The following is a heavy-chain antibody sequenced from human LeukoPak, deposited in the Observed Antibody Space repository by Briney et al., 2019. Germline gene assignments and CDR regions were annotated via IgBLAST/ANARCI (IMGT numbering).Heavy chain of an antibody. Sequence: GGSLRLSCAASGFTFSTYAMSWVRQAPGKGLEWVSAISGSGGSTYYADSVKGRFTISRDNSKNTLYLQMNSLRAEDTAVYYCAKDGPLWGSYRHDYWGQGTLVTVSS. V-gene: IGHV3-23*01. D-gene: IGHD3-16*02. CDR1: GFTFSTYA. J-gene: IGHJ4*02. CDR2: ISGSGGST. CDR3: AKDGPLWGSYRHDY.